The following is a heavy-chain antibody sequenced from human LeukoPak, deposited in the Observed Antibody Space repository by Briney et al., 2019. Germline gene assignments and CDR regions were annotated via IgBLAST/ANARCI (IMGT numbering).Heavy chain of an antibody. V-gene: IGHV1-24*01. J-gene: IGHJ5*02. D-gene: IGHD3-9*01. CDR3: ATDSVSSYDILTRVKEGLWFDP. CDR1: GYTLTELS. CDR2: FDPEDGET. Sequence: RASVKVSCKVSGYTLTELSMHWVRQAPGKGLEWMGGFDPEDGETIYAQKFQGRVTMTEDTSTDTAYMELSSLRSEDTAVYYCATDSVSSYDILTRVKEGLWFDPWGQGTLVTVSS.